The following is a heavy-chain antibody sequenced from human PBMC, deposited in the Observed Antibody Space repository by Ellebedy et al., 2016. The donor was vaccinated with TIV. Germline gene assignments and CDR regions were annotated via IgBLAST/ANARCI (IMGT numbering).Heavy chain of an antibody. V-gene: IGHV1-18*04. Sequence: AASVKVSCKASGYTFTTYGITWVRQAPGQGPEWMGWIGTYEGNTKYAQKLQGRVTMTRDTSKSTAYMERRRLRSDDTAVYYCARDRDGSSSSDFQHWGPGTLVTVSS. J-gene: IGHJ1*01. D-gene: IGHD6-6*01. CDR3: ARDRDGSSSSDFQH. CDR2: IGTYEGNT. CDR1: GYTFTTYG.